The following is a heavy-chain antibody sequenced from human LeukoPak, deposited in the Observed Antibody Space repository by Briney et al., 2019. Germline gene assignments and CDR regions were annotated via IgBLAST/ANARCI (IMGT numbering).Heavy chain of an antibody. CDR1: GASVGDYY. V-gene: IGHV4-4*07. CDR2: IYTSGNT. D-gene: IGHD2/OR15-2a*01. Sequence: PSETLSLTCTVSGASVGDYYLSWIRQAAGKGLEWLGRIYTSGNTIYNPSLQSRVTISVDVSKNQFSLRLISMTAADTGIYYCAVDNRDFWGQGTLVTVSS. CDR3: AVDNRDF. J-gene: IGHJ4*02.